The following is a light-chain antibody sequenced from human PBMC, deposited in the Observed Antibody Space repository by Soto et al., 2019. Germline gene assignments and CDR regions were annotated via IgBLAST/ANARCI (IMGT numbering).Light chain of an antibody. CDR3: HQYDDWPPA. Sequence: EIVVTQSPATLSVSPVERATLSCRASQSVSTNVAWYQQKPGQAPRLLIYGPSTRASGVPARFSGSGSGREFTLTISSLQSEDFAVYYCHQYDDWPPAFGQGIKVDIK. CDR1: QSVSTN. J-gene: IGKJ1*01. CDR2: GPS. V-gene: IGKV3-15*01.